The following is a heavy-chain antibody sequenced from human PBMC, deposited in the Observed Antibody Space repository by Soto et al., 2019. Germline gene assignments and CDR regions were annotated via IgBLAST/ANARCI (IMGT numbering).Heavy chain of an antibody. Sequence: TVSLTCTVSGASFSQSGRFWTWIRQFPGKGLEWVGYIYSSGSTHYNPSLQSRLSLSLDTSKSQFSLNLTSVTAADTAIYYCARGTMLRGPGYYYGLDVWGQGTTVTVSS. CDR2: IYSSGST. CDR1: GASFSQSGRF. J-gene: IGHJ6*02. CDR3: ARGTMLRGPGYYYGLDV. V-gene: IGHV4-31*03. D-gene: IGHD3-10*01.